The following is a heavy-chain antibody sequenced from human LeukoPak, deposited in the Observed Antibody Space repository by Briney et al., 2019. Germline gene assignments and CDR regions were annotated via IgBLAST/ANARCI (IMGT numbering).Heavy chain of an antibody. CDR3: ARPQTPMVRGAKPNNYYYYMDV. Sequence: SETLSLTCTVSGGSISSSSYYRGWIRQPPGKGLEWIGSIYYSGSTYYNPSLKSRVTISVDTSKNQFSLKLSSVTAADTAVYYCARPQTPMVRGAKPNNYYYYMDVWGKGTTVTVSS. CDR1: GGSISSSSYY. CDR2: IYYSGST. V-gene: IGHV4-39*01. J-gene: IGHJ6*03. D-gene: IGHD3-10*01.